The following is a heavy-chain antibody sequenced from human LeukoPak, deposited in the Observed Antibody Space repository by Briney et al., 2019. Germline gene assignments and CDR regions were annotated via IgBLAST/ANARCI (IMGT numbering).Heavy chain of an antibody. CDR3: ATVVGARGGDYFDY. CDR1: GYTFTSYY. J-gene: IGHJ4*02. CDR2: INPSGGST. D-gene: IGHD1-26*01. Sequence: ASVKVSCKASGYTFTSYYMHWVRQGPGQGLEWMGIINPSGGSTSYAQKFQGRVTMTRDTSTNTVYMELSSLRSDDTAVYYCATVVGARGGDYFDYWGQGTLVTVSS. V-gene: IGHV1-46*01.